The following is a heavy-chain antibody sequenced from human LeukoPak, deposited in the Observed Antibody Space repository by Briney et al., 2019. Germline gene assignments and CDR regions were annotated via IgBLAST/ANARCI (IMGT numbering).Heavy chain of an antibody. D-gene: IGHD5-24*01. J-gene: IGHJ4*02. CDR1: GFTFSSYE. CDR3: ARDLDGYVDY. CDR2: ISSSGSTI. V-gene: IGHV3-48*03. Sequence: GGSLRLSCAASGFTFSSYEMSWVRQAPGKGLEWVSYISSSGSTIYYADSVKGRFTISRDNAKNSLYLQLNSLRAEDTAVYYCARDLDGYVDYWGQGTLVTVSS.